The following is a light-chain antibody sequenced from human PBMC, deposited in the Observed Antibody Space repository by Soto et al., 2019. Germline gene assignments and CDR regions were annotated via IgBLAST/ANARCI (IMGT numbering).Light chain of an antibody. CDR1: SSDVGGYNF. CDR2: DVT. V-gene: IGLV2-11*01. CDR3: CSYAGSYTVL. J-gene: IGLJ2*01. Sequence: QSALTQPRSVSGSPGQSVTISCTGTSSDVGGYNFVSWYQQHPGKAPKLMIYDVTKRPSGVPDRFSRSKSGNTASLTISGLQAEDEADYYCCSYAGSYTVLFGGGTKVTVL.